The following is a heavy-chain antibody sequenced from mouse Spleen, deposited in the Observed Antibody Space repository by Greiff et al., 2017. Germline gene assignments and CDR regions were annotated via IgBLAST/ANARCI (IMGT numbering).Heavy chain of an antibody. CDR2: ISSGGSYT. Sequence: EVMLVESGGGLVKPGGSLKLSCAASGFTFSSYAMSWVRQTPVKRLEWVATISSGGSYTYYPDSVKGRFTISRDNAKNTLYLQMSSLRSEDTAMYYCARQGITTVVGVRFAYWGQGTLVTVSA. CDR1: GFTFSSYA. J-gene: IGHJ3*01. D-gene: IGHD1-1*01. V-gene: IGHV5-9-1*01. CDR3: ARQGITTVVGVRFAY.